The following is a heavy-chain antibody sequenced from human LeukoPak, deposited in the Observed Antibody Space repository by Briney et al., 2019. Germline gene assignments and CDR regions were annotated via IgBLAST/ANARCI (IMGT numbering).Heavy chain of an antibody. CDR2: IYASGTT. Sequence: SDTLSLTCTVSGGSISSNCWSWIRQPPGKGLEWIGCIYASGTTNYNPPLKGRLTISVDTSNSQFSLTVRSVTAADTAVYYCGGRGFWGQGTLVTVSS. CDR3: GGRGF. CDR1: GGSISSNC. D-gene: IGHD3-10*01. J-gene: IGHJ4*02. V-gene: IGHV4-4*09.